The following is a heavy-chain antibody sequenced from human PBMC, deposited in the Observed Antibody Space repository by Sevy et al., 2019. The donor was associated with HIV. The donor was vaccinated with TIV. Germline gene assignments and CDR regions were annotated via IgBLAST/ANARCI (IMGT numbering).Heavy chain of an antibody. Sequence: GGSLRLSCAASGFTFSYYDMNWVRQAPGKGLEWVSSISSAGSYIKYGDSVKGRFTISRDNAKNSLYLQMNSRRAEDTAVYFCARDLDYYDTSAFDSWGQGTPVTVSS. CDR3: ARDLDYYDTSAFDS. V-gene: IGHV3-21*01. J-gene: IGHJ5*01. CDR1: GFTFSYYD. D-gene: IGHD3-22*01. CDR2: ISSAGSYI.